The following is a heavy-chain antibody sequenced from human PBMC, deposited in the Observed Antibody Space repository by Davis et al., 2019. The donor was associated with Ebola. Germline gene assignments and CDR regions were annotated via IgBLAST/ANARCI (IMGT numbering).Heavy chain of an antibody. J-gene: IGHJ4*02. Sequence: ASVKVSCKASGYTFTGYYMHWVRQAPGQRLEWMGRINPGTGNRKYSQIFQDRVTISVDTSASTAYMELSSLRSEDTAVYYCARDPSGWYYFDYWGQGTLVTVSS. CDR1: GYTFTGYY. CDR2: INPGTGNR. CDR3: ARDPSGWYYFDY. D-gene: IGHD6-19*01. V-gene: IGHV1-3*01.